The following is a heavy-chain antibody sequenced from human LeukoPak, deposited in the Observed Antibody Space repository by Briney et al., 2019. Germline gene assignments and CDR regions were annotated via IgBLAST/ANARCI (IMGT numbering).Heavy chain of an antibody. CDR3: AKLPLILTGEVPGETYYFDY. Sequence: PGRSLRLSCAASGFTFSSYGMHWVRQAPGKGLGWVAVISYDGSNKYYADSVKGRFTISRDNSENTLYLQMNSLRAEDTAVYYCAKLPLILTGEVPGETYYFDYWGQGTLVTVSS. CDR2: ISYDGSNK. D-gene: IGHD3-9*01. CDR1: GFTFSSYG. V-gene: IGHV3-30*18. J-gene: IGHJ4*02.